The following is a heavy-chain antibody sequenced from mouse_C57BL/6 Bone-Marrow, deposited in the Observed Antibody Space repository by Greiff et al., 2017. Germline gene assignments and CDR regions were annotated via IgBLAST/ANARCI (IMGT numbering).Heavy chain of an antibody. J-gene: IGHJ2*01. CDR3: ARGQLRYDMDY. Sequence: VQLQQPGAELVRPGTSVKLSCKASGYTFTSYWMHWVKQRPGQGLEWIGVIDPSDSYTNYNQKFKGKATLTVDTSSSTAYMQLSSLTSEDSAVYYCARGQLRYDMDYWGQGTTLTVSS. V-gene: IGHV1-59*01. CDR1: GYTFTSYW. CDR2: IDPSDSYT. D-gene: IGHD3-2*02.